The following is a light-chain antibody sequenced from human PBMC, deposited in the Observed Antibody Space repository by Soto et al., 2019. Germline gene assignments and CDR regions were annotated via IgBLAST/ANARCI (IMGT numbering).Light chain of an antibody. CDR2: DVS. CDR3: GSYISSSPVYV. J-gene: IGLJ1*01. CDR1: SSDIGGYNY. V-gene: IGLV2-14*01. Sequence: QSALTQPASVSGSPGQSITISCTGTSSDIGGYNYVSWYQQHPGEAPKLLIYDVSNRPSGVHNRFSGSKSGNTASLTISGLQAEDEADYYCGSYISSSPVYVFGPGTKVTVL.